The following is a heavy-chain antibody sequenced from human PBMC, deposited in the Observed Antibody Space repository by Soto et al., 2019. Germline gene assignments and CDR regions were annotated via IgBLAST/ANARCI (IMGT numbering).Heavy chain of an antibody. V-gene: IGHV3-11*01. Sequence: QVQLVESGGGLVKPGGSLRLSCAASGFTFSDYYVSWIRQAPGKGLECVSSISGTGNTIYYVDSAKGGFTVSRDKGNNSLDLEKNSLRAEDTCVYYCAREAFTTVIGPGYYFYYALDVWGRWTTVTVSS. CDR1: GFTFSDYY. CDR2: ISGTGNTI. D-gene: IGHD4-17*01. J-gene: IGHJ6*04. CDR3: AREAFTTVIGPGYYFYYALDV.